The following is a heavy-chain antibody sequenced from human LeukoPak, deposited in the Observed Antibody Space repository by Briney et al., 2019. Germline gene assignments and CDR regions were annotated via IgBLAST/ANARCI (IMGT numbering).Heavy chain of an antibody. CDR3: ARELGYCSSTSCFNS. CDR1: GYTFTSYY. D-gene: IGHD2-2*01. Sequence: ASVKVSCKASGYTFTSYYMHWVRQAPGQGLEWMGIINPSGGSTSYAQKFQGRVTMTRDMSMSTVYMELSSLRSEDTAVYYCARELGYCSSTSCFNSWGQGTLVTVSS. J-gene: IGHJ4*02. V-gene: IGHV1-46*01. CDR2: INPSGGST.